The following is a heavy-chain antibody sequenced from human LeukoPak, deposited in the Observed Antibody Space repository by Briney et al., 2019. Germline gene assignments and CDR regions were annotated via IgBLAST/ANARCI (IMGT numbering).Heavy chain of an antibody. V-gene: IGHV1-8*02. CDR1: GYTFTSYY. Sequence: ASVKVSCKASGYTFTSYYMHWVRQATGQGLEWMGWMNPNSGNTGYAQKFQGRVTMTRNTSISTAYMELSSLRSEDTAVYYCARVRAVVYGMDVWGQGTTVTVSS. CDR2: MNPNSGNT. D-gene: IGHD6-19*01. CDR3: ARVRAVVYGMDV. J-gene: IGHJ6*02.